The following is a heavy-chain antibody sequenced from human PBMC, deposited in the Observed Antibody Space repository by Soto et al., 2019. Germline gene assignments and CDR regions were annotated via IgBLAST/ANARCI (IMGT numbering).Heavy chain of an antibody. CDR2: IYYSGST. CDR1: GGSISSYY. V-gene: IGHV4-59*01. CDR3: ARVYYDSSGYYSH. Sequence: SETLSLTCTVSGGSISSYYWSWIRQPPGKGLEWIGYIYYSGSTNYNPSLKSRVTISVDTSKNQFSLKLSSVTAADTAVYYCARVYYDSSGYYSHWGQGTLVTVSS. D-gene: IGHD3-22*01. J-gene: IGHJ4*02.